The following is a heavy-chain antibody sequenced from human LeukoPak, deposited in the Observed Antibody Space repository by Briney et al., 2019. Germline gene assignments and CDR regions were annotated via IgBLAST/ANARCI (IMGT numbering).Heavy chain of an antibody. D-gene: IGHD5-12*01. CDR1: GYTLTELS. Sequence: GASVKVSCKVSGYTLTELSMHWVRQAPGQGLEWMGRINPNSGGTNYAQKFQGRVTMTRDTSISTAYMELSRLRSDDTAVYYCARGQARGGYVLNWGQGTLVTVSS. CDR3: ARGQARGGYVLN. CDR2: INPNSGGT. J-gene: IGHJ4*02. V-gene: IGHV1-2*06.